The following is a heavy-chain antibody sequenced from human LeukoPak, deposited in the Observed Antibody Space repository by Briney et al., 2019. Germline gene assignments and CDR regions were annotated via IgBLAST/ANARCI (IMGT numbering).Heavy chain of an antibody. J-gene: IGHJ4*02. D-gene: IGHD1-26*01. V-gene: IGHV4-34*01. CDR1: GGSFSGYY. Sequence: SETLSLTCAVYGGSFSGYYWSWIRQPPGKGLEWIGEINHSGSTNYNLSLKSRVTISVDTSKNQFSLKLSSVTAADTAVYYCARVIGGSYYDYWGQGTLATVSS. CDR2: INHSGST. CDR3: ARVIGGSYYDY.